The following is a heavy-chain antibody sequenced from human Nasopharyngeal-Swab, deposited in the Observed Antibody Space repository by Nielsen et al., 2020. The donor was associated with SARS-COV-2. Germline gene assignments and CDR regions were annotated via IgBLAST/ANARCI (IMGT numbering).Heavy chain of an antibody. CDR3: ATDAAAGSREYYFDY. CDR2: FDPEDGET. Sequence: ASVKVSCKVSGYTLTELSMHWVRQAPGKGLEWMGGFDPEDGETIYAQKFQGRVTMTEDTSTDTAYMELSSLRSEDTAVYYCATDAAAGSREYYFDYWSQGTLVTVSS. CDR1: GYTLTELS. D-gene: IGHD6-13*01. J-gene: IGHJ4*02. V-gene: IGHV1-24*01.